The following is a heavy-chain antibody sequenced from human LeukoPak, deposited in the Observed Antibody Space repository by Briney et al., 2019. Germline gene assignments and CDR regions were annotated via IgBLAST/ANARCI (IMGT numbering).Heavy chain of an antibody. CDR1: GGSISSYY. J-gene: IGHJ4*02. CDR2: IYYSGST. V-gene: IGHV4-59*08. D-gene: IGHD3-10*01. CDR3: ARTYGSGTPFAPLFDY. Sequence: SETLSLTCTVSGGSISSYYWSWIRQPPGKGLEWIGYIYYSGSTNYNPSLKSRVTISVDTSKNQFSLKLSSVTAADTAVYYCARTYGSGTPFAPLFDYWGQGTLVTVSS.